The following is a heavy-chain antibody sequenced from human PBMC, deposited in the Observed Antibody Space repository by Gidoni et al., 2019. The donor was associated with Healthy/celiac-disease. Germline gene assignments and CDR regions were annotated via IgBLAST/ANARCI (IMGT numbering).Heavy chain of an antibody. CDR2: ISGSGGST. CDR3: AKEDGYGSSGGPTYFDY. D-gene: IGHD5-12*01. V-gene: IGHV3-23*01. J-gene: IGHJ4*02. Sequence: EVQLLESGGGLVQPGGSLRLSCAASGFTFSSYAMSWVRQAPGKGLEWVSAISGSGGSTYYADSVKGRFTISRDNSKNTLYLQMNSLRAEDTAVYYCAKEDGYGSSGGPTYFDYWGQGTLVTVSS. CDR1: GFTFSSYA.